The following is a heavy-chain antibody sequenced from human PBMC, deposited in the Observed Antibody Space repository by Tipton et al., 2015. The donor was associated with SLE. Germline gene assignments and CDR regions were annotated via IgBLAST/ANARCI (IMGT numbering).Heavy chain of an antibody. V-gene: IGHV4-34*01. CDR1: GGSFSGYY. J-gene: IGHJ4*02. D-gene: IGHD5-18*01. CDR2: INHSGST. CDR3: ARMNVDTAMDFDY. Sequence: TLSLTCAVYGGSFSGYYWSWIRQPPGKGLEWIGEINHSGSTNYNPSLKSRVNIAADPSKIQFSLKLSSVTAADTAVYYCARMNVDTAMDFDYWGQGTLVTVSS.